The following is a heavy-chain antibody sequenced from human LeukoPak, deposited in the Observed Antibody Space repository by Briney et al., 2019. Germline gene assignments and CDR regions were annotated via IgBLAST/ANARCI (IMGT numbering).Heavy chain of an antibody. D-gene: IGHD3-22*01. CDR2: ISSSSSYI. J-gene: IGHJ6*03. CDR3: ARDQTYYYDSSGYHYYMDV. V-gene: IGHV3-21*01. CDR1: GFTFSSYS. Sequence: PGGSLRLSCAASGFTFSSYSMNWVRQAPGKGLEWVSSISSSSSYIYYADSVKGRFTNSRDNAKNSLYLQMNSLRAEDTAVYYCARDQTYYYDSSGYHYYMDVWGKGTTVTVSS.